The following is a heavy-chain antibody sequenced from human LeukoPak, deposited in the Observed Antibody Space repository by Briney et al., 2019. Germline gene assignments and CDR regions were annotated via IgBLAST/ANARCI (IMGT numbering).Heavy chain of an antibody. Sequence: SETLSLTCSVSGGSLRTPSHYWDWIRQSPGKGLEWIGSMFYSGSTYFNPSFRRRVTISGDTSTNQSSLSLTSVTAADTAVYYCARRNTEVPDTMPLNAFDVWGQGAMVIVSS. J-gene: IGHJ3*01. D-gene: IGHD2-2*01. CDR2: MFYSGST. CDR1: GGSLRTPSHY. CDR3: ARRNTEVPDTMPLNAFDV. V-gene: IGHV4-39*01.